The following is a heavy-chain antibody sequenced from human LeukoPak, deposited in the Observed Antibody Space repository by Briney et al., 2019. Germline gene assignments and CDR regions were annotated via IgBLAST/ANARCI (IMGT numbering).Heavy chain of an antibody. V-gene: IGHV3-23*01. CDR2: ISGSGSST. D-gene: IGHD3-10*01. Sequence: PGGSLRLSCAASGFIFRSNTMSWVRQAPGRGLEWVSVISGSGSSTYYADSVKGRFTISRDNSKNTLFLQMTSLRAEDTALYYCAKDLSPYGSGSKTYDFWGQGTLVAVSS. CDR1: GFIFRSNT. CDR3: AKDLSPYGSGSKTYDF. J-gene: IGHJ4*02.